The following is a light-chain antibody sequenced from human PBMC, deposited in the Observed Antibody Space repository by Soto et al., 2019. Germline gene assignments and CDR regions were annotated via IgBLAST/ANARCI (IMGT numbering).Light chain of an antibody. V-gene: IGLV2-14*01. CDR3: SSYRSGSTLV. CDR2: DVH. J-gene: IGLJ2*01. CDR1: SSDVGGSNY. Sequence: QSVLTQPASVSGSPGQSITISCTGTSSDVGGSNYVSWYQQHPGKAPKLMIYDVHNRPSGISNRFSGSKSGNTASLTISGIQAEDEADYYCSSYRSGSTLVFGGGTKVTVL.